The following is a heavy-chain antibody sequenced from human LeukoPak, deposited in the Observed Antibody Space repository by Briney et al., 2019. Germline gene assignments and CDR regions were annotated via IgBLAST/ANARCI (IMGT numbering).Heavy chain of an antibody. Sequence: SETLSLTCTVSGGSISSYYWSWLRQPAGKGLEWIGRVYTSGSTNYNPSLKSRVTISVDTSKNQFSLKLSSVTAADTAVYYCAREESGVLLWFGEFGGGDYWGQGTLVTVSS. J-gene: IGHJ4*02. CDR3: AREESGVLLWFGEFGGGDY. V-gene: IGHV4-4*07. CDR1: GGSISSYY. CDR2: VYTSGST. D-gene: IGHD3-10*01.